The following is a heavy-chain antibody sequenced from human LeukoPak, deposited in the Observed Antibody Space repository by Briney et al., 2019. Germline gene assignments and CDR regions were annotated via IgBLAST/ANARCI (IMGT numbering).Heavy chain of an antibody. Sequence: PGGSLRLSCAASGFTFSSYAMTWVRQAPGKGLEWVSAISGSSGSTYYADSVKGRFTISRDNSKSTLYIQMNSLRAEDTAVYYCARAKPKNMVRGLIMRRESRYYFDYWGQGTLVTVSS. J-gene: IGHJ4*02. CDR1: GFTFSSYA. V-gene: IGHV3-23*01. CDR3: ARAKPKNMVRGLIMRRESRYYFDY. D-gene: IGHD3-10*01. CDR2: ISGSSGST.